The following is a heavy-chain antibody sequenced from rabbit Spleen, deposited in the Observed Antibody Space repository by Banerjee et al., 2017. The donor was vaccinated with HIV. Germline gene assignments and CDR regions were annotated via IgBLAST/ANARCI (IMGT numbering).Heavy chain of an antibody. CDR2: IYTGNNKN. V-gene: IGHV1S45*01. CDR3: ARDTGTSFSSYGMDL. J-gene: IGHJ6*01. Sequence: QEQLVESGGGLVQPGASLTLTCTASGFSFSSSYDMCWVRQAPGRGLEWIGCIYTGNNKNYYASWAKGRFTISKTSSTTVTLQMTSLTAADTATYFCARDTGTSFSSYGMDLWGPGTLVTVS. CDR1: GFSFSSSYD. D-gene: IGHD8-1*01.